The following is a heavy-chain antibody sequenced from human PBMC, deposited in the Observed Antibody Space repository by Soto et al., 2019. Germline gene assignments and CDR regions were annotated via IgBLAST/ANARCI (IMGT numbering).Heavy chain of an antibody. V-gene: IGHV5-10-1*01. CDR1: GYSFTSYW. D-gene: IGHD2-2*01. Sequence: PGETLKISCKGSGYSFTSYWISWVRQMPGKGQEWMGRIDPSDSYTNYSPSFQGHVTISADKSISTAYLQWSSLKASDTAMYYCARLPVVPAAITNNWFDPWGQGTLVTVSS. J-gene: IGHJ5*02. CDR3: ARLPVVPAAITNNWFDP. CDR2: IDPSDSYT.